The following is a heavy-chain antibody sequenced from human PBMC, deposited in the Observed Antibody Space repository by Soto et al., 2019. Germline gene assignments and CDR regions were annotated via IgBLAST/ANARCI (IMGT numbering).Heavy chain of an antibody. J-gene: IGHJ6*02. D-gene: IGHD3-10*01. CDR3: VRNWRYYGGDYYYGMDA. CDR1: GFSLNTGGVG. Sequence: ITLKESGPTLVKPTQTLTLTCTFSGFSLNTGGVGVGWVRQPRGKAMEWLALIYWDDDERYRPSLRSRLNITKDTINNHAVLTMTNMAPEDTATYYCVRNWRYYGGDYYYGMDAWGQGTTVTVSS. CDR2: IYWDDDE. V-gene: IGHV2-5*02.